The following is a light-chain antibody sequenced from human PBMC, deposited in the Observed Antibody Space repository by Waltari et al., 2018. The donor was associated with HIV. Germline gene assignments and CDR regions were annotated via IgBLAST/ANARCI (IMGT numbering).Light chain of an antibody. V-gene: IGLV3-21*02. J-gene: IGLJ2*01. CDR2: DDS. CDR3: QVWDSVSDHPV. Sequence: SYVLTQPPSVSVAPGQTARISCGGNNLESKSVHWYQQKPGQAPVLIVFDDSDRPSEIPERFSGSNSGNTATLTISRVEGGDEADYYCQVWDSVSDHPVFGGGTKLTVL. CDR1: NLESKS.